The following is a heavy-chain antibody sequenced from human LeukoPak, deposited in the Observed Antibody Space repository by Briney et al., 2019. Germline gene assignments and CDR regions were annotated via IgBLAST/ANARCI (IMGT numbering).Heavy chain of an antibody. CDR3: AREAIVGAISVFDY. V-gene: IGHV1-2*02. Sequence: ASVKVSCKASGYTFTGYYMHWVRQAPGQGLEWMGWINPNSGGTNYAQKFQGRVTMTRDTSISTAYMELSRLRSDDTAVYYCAREAIVGAISVFDYWGQGTLVTVSS. CDR1: GYTFTGYY. D-gene: IGHD1-26*01. CDR2: INPNSGGT. J-gene: IGHJ4*02.